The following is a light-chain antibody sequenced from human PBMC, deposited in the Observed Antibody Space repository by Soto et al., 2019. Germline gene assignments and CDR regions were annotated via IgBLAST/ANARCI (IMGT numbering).Light chain of an antibody. V-gene: IGLV1-40*01. CDR3: QSYDSSLSGYD. Sequence: QSVLTQPPSVSGAPGQRVTISCTGSNSNIGAGYDVHWYQQFPGTAPKLLIYGNNNRPSGVPDRFSGSKSGTSASLAITGLQAEDEADYYCQSYDSSLSGYDFGTGTKVTVL. J-gene: IGLJ1*01. CDR2: GNN. CDR1: NSNIGAGYD.